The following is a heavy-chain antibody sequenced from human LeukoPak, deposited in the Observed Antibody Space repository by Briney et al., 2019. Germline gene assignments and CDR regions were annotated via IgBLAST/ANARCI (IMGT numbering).Heavy chain of an antibody. D-gene: IGHD6-19*01. J-gene: IGHJ4*02. Sequence: WGSLRLSCAASGFTFSDYHMSWIRQVPGKGLEWVSYISSSGGTISYADSVKGRFTISRDNAKNSLYLQMNSLRAEDTAVYYCARGPVSSSGFFGYWGQGTLVTVSS. CDR1: GFTFSDYH. V-gene: IGHV3-11*01. CDR3: ARGPVSSSGFFGY. CDR2: ISSSGGTI.